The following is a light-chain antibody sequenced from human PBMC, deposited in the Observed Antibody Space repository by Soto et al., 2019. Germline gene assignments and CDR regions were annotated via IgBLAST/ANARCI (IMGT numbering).Light chain of an antibody. CDR1: QDISNY. Sequence: DIPMTQSPSSLSASVGDRVTITCQASQDISNYLNWYQQKPGKAPKLLIYDASNLETGVPSRFSGSGSGTDFTFTISSLQPEDIATYYCQQYDNLWTFGQGTKVEIK. CDR2: DAS. V-gene: IGKV1-33*01. CDR3: QQYDNLWT. J-gene: IGKJ1*01.